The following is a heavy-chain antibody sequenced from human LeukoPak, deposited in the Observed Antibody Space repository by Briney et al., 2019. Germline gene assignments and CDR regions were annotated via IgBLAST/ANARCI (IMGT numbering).Heavy chain of an antibody. V-gene: IGHV3-21*01. CDR3: ASFIAAAGEPHYYYGMDV. D-gene: IGHD6-13*01. Sequence: GSLRRSCAASGFTFSSYSMNWVRQAPGKGLEWVSSISSSSSYIYYADSVKGRFTISRDNAKNSLYLQMNSLRAEDTAVYYCASFIAAAGEPHYYYGMDVWGQGTTVTVSS. J-gene: IGHJ6*02. CDR1: GFTFSSYS. CDR2: ISSSSSYI.